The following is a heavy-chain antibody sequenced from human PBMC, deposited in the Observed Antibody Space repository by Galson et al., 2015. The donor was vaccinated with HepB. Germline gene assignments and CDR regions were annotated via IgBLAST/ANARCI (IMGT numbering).Heavy chain of an antibody. D-gene: IGHD3-3*01. CDR1: GYTFSNSA. CDR3: ANPFFGVVTNRLGY. J-gene: IGHJ4*02. V-gene: IGHV1-3*01. CDR2: INVGNTDT. Sequence: SGAEVKKPGAPVKVSCKASGYTFSNSAIYWLRKAPGQRLEWMGWINVGNTDTKYAQKFQGRVTITRDTSASTAYMELRSLRLEDTAVYYCANPFFGVVTNRLGYWGQGTLVTVSS.